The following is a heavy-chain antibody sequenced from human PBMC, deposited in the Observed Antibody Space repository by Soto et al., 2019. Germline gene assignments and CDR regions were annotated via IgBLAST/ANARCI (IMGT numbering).Heavy chain of an antibody. CDR2: INPNSGGT. J-gene: IGHJ6*02. V-gene: IGHV1-2*02. Sequence: ASVKVSCKASGYTFTGYYMHWVRQAPGQGLEWMGWINPNSGGTNYAQKFQVRVTMTRDTSISTAYMELSRLRSDDTAVYYCARGSGHYYYGMDVWGQGTTVTVSS. CDR3: ARGSGHYYYGMDV. D-gene: IGHD6-25*01. CDR1: GYTFTGYY.